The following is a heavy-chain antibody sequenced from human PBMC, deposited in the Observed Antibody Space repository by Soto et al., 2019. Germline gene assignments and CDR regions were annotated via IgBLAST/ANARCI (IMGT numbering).Heavy chain of an antibody. J-gene: IGHJ3*02. D-gene: IGHD2-2*01. V-gene: IGHV1-18*01. CDR2: ISAYNGNT. Sequence: AAVKVSCKASGYTFTIYGISWVRQAPGQGLEWMGWISAYNGNTNYAQKLQGRVTMTTDTSTSTAYMELRSLRSDDTAVYYCATVSVVVPAAMDDAFDIWGQGTMVTVSS. CDR1: GYTFTIYG. CDR3: ATVSVVVPAAMDDAFDI.